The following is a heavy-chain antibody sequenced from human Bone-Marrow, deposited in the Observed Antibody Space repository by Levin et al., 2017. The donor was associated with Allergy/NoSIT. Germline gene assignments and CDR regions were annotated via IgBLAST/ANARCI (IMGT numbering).Heavy chain of an antibody. CDR1: FFPFLLSF. CDR3: ARDGCIVGATADYYDYGMDG. V-gene: IGHV3-33*01. Sequence: LSFSSSFFPFLLSFLHWVRQAPGKGLEWVAVIWYDGSNKYYADSVKGRFTISRDNSKNTLYLQMNSLRAEDTAVYYCARDGCIVGATADYYDYGMDGWGQGTTVTVSS. CDR2: IWYDGSNK. J-gene: IGHJ6*02. D-gene: IGHD1-26*01.